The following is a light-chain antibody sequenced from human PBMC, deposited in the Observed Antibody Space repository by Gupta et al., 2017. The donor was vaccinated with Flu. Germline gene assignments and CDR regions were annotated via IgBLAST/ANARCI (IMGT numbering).Light chain of an antibody. CDR3: QQRSNWPLT. CDR2: DIS. V-gene: IGKV3-11*01. Sequence: GERVTLSCRASQSVSSHLAWYQQKPGQVPRLLIYDISNRATGIPTRFSGSGSGTDFTLTISSLEPEDFAVYYCQQRSNWPLTSGGGTKVEIK. J-gene: IGKJ4*01. CDR1: QSVSSH.